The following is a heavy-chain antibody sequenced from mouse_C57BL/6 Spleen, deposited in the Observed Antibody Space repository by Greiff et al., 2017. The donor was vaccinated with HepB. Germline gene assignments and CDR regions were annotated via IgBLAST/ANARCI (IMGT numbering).Heavy chain of an antibody. V-gene: IGHV5-17*01. CDR1: GFTFSDYG. CDR2: ISSGSSTI. CDR3: ARDGYYYAMDY. D-gene: IGHD2-3*01. Sequence: DVKLVESGGGLVKPGGSLKLSCAASGFTFSDYGMHWVRQAPEKGLEWVAYISSGSSTIYYADTVKGRFTISRDNAKNTLFLQMTSLRSEDTAMYYGARDGYYYAMDYWGQGTSVTVSS. J-gene: IGHJ4*01.